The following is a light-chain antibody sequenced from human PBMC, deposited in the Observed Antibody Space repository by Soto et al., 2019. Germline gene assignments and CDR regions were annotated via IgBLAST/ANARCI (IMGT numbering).Light chain of an antibody. CDR2: AAS. Sequence: DIQLTQSPSTLSASIGDRVTIICRASQSISGYLNWYQQKPGKAPKPLIYAASSLQSGVPSRFSGSESGTDFTLTITSLQPEDFATYYCQRGYSNPITFGQGTRLEIK. J-gene: IGKJ5*01. V-gene: IGKV1-39*01. CDR1: QSISGY. CDR3: QRGYSNPIT.